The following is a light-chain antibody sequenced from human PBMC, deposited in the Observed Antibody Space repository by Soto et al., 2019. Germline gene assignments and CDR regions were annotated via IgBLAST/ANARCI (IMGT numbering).Light chain of an antibody. CDR1: QSVSSSY. Sequence: EIVLTQSPGTLSLSPGERATLSCRASQSVSSSYLAWYQQKPGQAPRLLIYSASSRATGIPDRFSGSGSGTDFTLTISRLEPEDFAVYYCQQYGSPSFGQGTKLEIK. V-gene: IGKV3-20*01. J-gene: IGKJ2*01. CDR2: SAS. CDR3: QQYGSPS.